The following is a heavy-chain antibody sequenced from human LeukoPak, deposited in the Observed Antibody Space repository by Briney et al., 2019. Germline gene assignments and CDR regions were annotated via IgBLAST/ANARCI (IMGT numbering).Heavy chain of an antibody. CDR2: INHSGST. Sequence: AETLSLTCAVYGGSFRGYYWSWIRQPPGKGLEWIGEINHSGSTNYNPSLKSRVAISVDTSKNQFSLKLSSVTAADTAVYYCARPMVRGVSDYWGQGTLVTVSS. CDR3: ARPMVRGVSDY. V-gene: IGHV4-34*01. D-gene: IGHD3-10*01. J-gene: IGHJ4*02. CDR1: GGSFRGYY.